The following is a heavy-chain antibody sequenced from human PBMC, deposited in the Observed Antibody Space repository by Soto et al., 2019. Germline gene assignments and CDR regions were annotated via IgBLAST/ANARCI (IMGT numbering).Heavy chain of an antibody. J-gene: IGHJ6*03. CDR1: GFTVSSNY. CDR3: ARVRVGDYGDYGERAGELYYYYMDV. CDR2: IYSGGST. V-gene: IGHV3-66*01. Sequence: GGSLRLSCAASGFTVSSNYMSWVRQAPGKGLEWVSVIYSGGSTYYADSVKGRFTISRDNSKNTLYLQMNSLRAEDTAVYYCARVRVGDYGDYGERAGELYYYYMDVWGKGTTVTVSS. D-gene: IGHD4-17*01.